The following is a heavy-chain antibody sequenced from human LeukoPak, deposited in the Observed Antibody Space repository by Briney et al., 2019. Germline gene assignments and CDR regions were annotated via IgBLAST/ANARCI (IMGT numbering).Heavy chain of an antibody. CDR1: GYTFTSYG. J-gene: IGHJ4*02. V-gene: IGHV1-18*01. Sequence: GASVKVSCKASGYTFTSYGISWVRQAPGQGLEWMGWISAYNGNTNYAQKLQGRVTMTTDTPTSTAYMELRSLRSDDTAVYYCASLPAAIGSGGRAWPQFDYWGQGTLVTVSS. CDR2: ISAYNGNT. D-gene: IGHD2-2*02. CDR3: ASLPAAIGSGGRAWPQFDY.